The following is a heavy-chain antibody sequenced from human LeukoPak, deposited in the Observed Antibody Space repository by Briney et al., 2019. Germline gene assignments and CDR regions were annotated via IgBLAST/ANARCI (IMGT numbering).Heavy chain of an antibody. CDR2: ISSSSSYI. CDR3: AKEGSPLVHEFDY. D-gene: IGHD6-13*01. CDR1: GFTFSSYS. V-gene: IGHV3-21*01. Sequence: GGSLRLSCAASGFTFSSYSMNWVRQAPGKGLEWISSISSSSSYIYYADSVKGRFTISRDNSKNTLYLQMNSLRAEDTAVYYCAKEGSPLVHEFDYWGQGTLVTVSS. J-gene: IGHJ4*02.